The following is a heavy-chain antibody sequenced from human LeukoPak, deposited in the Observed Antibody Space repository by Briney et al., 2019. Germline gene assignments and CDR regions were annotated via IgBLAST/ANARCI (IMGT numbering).Heavy chain of an antibody. CDR1: GFTFSSYS. Sequence: GGSLLLSCAASGFTFSSYSMNWVRPAPGKGLEWVSSISSSSSYIYYADSVKGRFTISRDNAKNSLYLQMNSLRAEDTAVYYCARGLDDDILSVPYGMDVWGQGTTVTVSS. J-gene: IGHJ6*02. V-gene: IGHV3-21*01. CDR2: ISSSSSYI. D-gene: IGHD3-9*01. CDR3: ARGLDDDILSVPYGMDV.